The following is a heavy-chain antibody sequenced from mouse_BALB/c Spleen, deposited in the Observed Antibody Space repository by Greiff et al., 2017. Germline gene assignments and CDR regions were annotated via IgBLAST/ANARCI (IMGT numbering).Heavy chain of an antibody. CDR2: ISSGSSTI. CDR3: ARTLITYAMDY. Sequence: EVQVVESGGGLVQPGGSRKLSCAASGFTFGSFGMHWVRQAPEKGLEWVAYISSGSSTIYYADTVKGRFTISRDNPKNTLFLQMTSLRSEDTAMYYCARTLITYAMDYWGQGTSVTVSS. CDR1: GFTFGSFG. V-gene: IGHV5-17*02. J-gene: IGHJ4*01. D-gene: IGHD1-2*01.